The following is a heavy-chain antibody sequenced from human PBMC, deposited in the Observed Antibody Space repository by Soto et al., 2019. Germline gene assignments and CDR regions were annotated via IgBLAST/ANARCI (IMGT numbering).Heavy chain of an antibody. CDR2: IIPIFGTE. V-gene: IGHV1-69*13. CDR1: GGTFSSYA. CDR3: ARGYVDIVPTEEYYGMDV. J-gene: IGHJ6*02. Sequence: SVQVSRQASGGTFSSYAISWVRQAPAQGLAGMGGIIPIFGTEHYPHKLQGRVTHTADESTNTAYMDLSSLRYDGTAVNYCARGYVDIVPTEEYYGMDVWGQGTTVTVS. D-gene: IGHD5-12*01.